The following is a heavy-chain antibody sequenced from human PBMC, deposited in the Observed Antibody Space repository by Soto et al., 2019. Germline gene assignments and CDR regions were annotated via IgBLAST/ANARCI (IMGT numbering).Heavy chain of an antibody. D-gene: IGHD6-13*01. CDR3: ARDLGIATRLLNGLDY. V-gene: IGHV1-3*01. CDR2: INAGNGNT. J-gene: IGHJ4*02. CDR1: GYTFTSYA. Sequence: QVQLVQSGAEVKKPGASVKVSCKASGYTFTSYAMHWVRQAPGQRLEWMGWINAGNGNTKYSQKFQGRVTITRDTSASTAYMELSSLRSEDTAVYYCARDLGIATRLLNGLDYWGQGTLVTVSS.